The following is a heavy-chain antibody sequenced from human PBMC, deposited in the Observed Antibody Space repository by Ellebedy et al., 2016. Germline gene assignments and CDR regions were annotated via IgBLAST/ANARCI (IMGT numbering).Heavy chain of an antibody. CDR2: ISWNSGSI. CDR1: GFIFDDYA. D-gene: IGHD2-2*01. J-gene: IGHJ4*02. Sequence: GGSLRLSXAASGFIFDDYAMHWVRQAPGKGLEWVSGISWNSGSIGYADSVKGRFTISRDNAKNSLYLQMNSLRAEDTALYYCAKGHAGYCSSTSCSAFDYWGQGTLVTVSS. CDR3: AKGHAGYCSSTSCSAFDY. V-gene: IGHV3-9*01.